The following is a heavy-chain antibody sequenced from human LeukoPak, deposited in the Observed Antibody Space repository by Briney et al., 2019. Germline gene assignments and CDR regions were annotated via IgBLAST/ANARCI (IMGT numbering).Heavy chain of an antibody. CDR3: ARGDPRYDSSGYSFDY. Sequence: NPSETLSLTCAVYGGSFSGYYWSWIRQPPGKGLEWIGEINHSGSTNYNPSLKSRVTISVDTSKNQFSLKPSSVTAADTAVYYCARGDPRYDSSGYSFDYWDQGTLVTVSS. V-gene: IGHV4-34*01. D-gene: IGHD3-22*01. CDR2: INHSGST. CDR1: GGSFSGYY. J-gene: IGHJ4*02.